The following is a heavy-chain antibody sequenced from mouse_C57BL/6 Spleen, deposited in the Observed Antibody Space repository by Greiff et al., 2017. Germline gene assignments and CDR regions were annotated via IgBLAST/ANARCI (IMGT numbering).Heavy chain of an antibody. V-gene: IGHV1-66*01. Sequence: VQLQQSGPELVKPGASVKISCKASGYSFTSYYIHWVKQRPGQGLEWLGWIYPGSGNTKYNEKFKGKATLTADTSSSTAYMQLRSRTSEDSAVYYCARGNYYGRSYESMDYGGQGTSVTVAS. J-gene: IGHJ4*01. CDR2: IYPGSGNT. CDR3: ARGNYYGRSYESMDY. CDR1: GYSFTSYY. D-gene: IGHD1-1*01.